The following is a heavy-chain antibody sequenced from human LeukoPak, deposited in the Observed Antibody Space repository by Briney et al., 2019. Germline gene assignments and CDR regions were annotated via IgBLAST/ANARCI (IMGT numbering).Heavy chain of an antibody. Sequence: SETLSLTCTVSGGSLSSSSYYWGWIRQPPGKGLEWIGSIYYSGSTYYNPSLKSRVTISVDTSKNQFSLKLSSVTAADTAVYYCARSLTYYYDSSGYPIAYWGQGTLVTVSS. D-gene: IGHD3-22*01. CDR1: GGSLSSSSYY. J-gene: IGHJ4*02. V-gene: IGHV4-39*01. CDR2: IYYSGST. CDR3: ARSLTYYYDSSGYPIAY.